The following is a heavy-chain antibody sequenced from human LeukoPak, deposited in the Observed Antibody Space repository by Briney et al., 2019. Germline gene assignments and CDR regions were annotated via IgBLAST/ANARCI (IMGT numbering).Heavy chain of an antibody. Sequence: PSETLSLTCTVSGNSFGDYYWSWIRQPAGKGLEWIGRIYTSGSTNYNPSLKSRVTMSVDTSKNQFSLKLSSVTAADTAVYYCARAGYYYDSSGYYYSDYWGQGTLVTVSS. CDR3: ARAGYYYDSSGYYYSDY. V-gene: IGHV4-4*07. D-gene: IGHD3-22*01. J-gene: IGHJ4*02. CDR2: IYTSGST. CDR1: GNSFGDYY.